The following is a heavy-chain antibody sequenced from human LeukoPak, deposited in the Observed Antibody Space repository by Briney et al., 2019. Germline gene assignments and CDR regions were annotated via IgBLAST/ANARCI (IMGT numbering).Heavy chain of an antibody. CDR3: ARGVEPLAANTLAY. J-gene: IGHJ4*02. CDR1: GFTVITND. Sequence: GGSLRLSCAASGFTVITNDMTWVRQAPGKGLEWVSVLYSDGNTKYADSVQGRFTISRDNSKNTLYLEMNSLSPDDTAVYYCARGVEPLAANTLAYWGQATRLTLSS. V-gene: IGHV3-53*01. D-gene: IGHD1-14*01. CDR2: LYSDGNT.